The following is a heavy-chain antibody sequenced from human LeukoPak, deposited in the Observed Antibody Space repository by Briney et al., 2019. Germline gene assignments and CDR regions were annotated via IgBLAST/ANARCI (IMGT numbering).Heavy chain of an antibody. D-gene: IGHD3-10*01. CDR1: GYRFTNYW. V-gene: IGHV5-51*01. Sequence: GESLKISCKGFGYRFTNYWIGWVRQMPGKGLEWMGIIYPGDSDTRYSPSFQGQVAISADKSINTAYLQWSSLKASDTAMYYCVLAGSGSYYFDYWGQGILVTVSS. J-gene: IGHJ4*02. CDR3: VLAGSGSYYFDY. CDR2: IYPGDSDT.